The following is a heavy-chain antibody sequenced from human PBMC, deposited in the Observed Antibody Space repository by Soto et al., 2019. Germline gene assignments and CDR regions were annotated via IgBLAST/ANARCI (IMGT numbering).Heavy chain of an antibody. CDR3: ARGPGRPPLRTSVMAV. CDR2: IWYDGRNK. Sequence: QVQLGESGGGVVQPGRSLRLSCAASGFIFNRYGMHWVRQVPGKGLERVADIWYDGRNKNYADSVKRRFTISRDNSQRTLSLQMNSLRAEDAAVYYCARGPGRPPLRTSVMAVWGRGTTVSVS. D-gene: IGHD1-26*01. V-gene: IGHV3-33*01. J-gene: IGHJ6*02. CDR1: GFIFNRYG.